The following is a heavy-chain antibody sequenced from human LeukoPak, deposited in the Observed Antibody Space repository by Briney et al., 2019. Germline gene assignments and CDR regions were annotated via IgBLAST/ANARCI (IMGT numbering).Heavy chain of an antibody. CDR3: ARQRNKGYSYYFDY. J-gene: IGHJ4*02. V-gene: IGHV4-59*08. Sequence: SETLSLTCTVSGGSISSYYWNWIRQPPGKGLEWIGYIYYSGSTNYNPSLKSRVTISVDTSKNQFSLKLSSVTAADTAVYYCARQRNKGYSYYFDYWGQGTLVTVSS. CDR2: IYYSGST. CDR1: GGSISSYY. D-gene: IGHD6-13*01.